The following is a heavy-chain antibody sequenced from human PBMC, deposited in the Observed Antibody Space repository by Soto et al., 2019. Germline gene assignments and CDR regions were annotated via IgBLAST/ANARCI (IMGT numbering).Heavy chain of an antibody. Sequence: SETLSLTCTVAGGSISNHYWSWIRQPPGKGLEWIGYIYYSGSTNYNPSLKSRVTISVDTSKNQFSLKLSSVTAADTAVYYGASMRVGSLDYWGQGTLVTVSS. CDR2: IYYSGST. V-gene: IGHV4-59*11. CDR3: ASMRVGSLDY. CDR1: GGSISNHY. D-gene: IGHD3-22*01. J-gene: IGHJ4*02.